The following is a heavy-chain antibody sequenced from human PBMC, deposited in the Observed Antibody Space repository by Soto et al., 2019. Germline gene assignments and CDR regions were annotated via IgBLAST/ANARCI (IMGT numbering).Heavy chain of an antibody. CDR2: ISAYNGNT. CDR3: ASDYGDRDAFDI. V-gene: IGHV1-18*01. CDR1: GYTFTNYG. J-gene: IGHJ3*02. Sequence: ASVKVSCKASGYTFTNYGITWVRQAPGQGLEWMGWISAYNGNTHYTQRLQGRVTMTTNTSTSTAYMELSSLRSVDTAVYYCASDYGDRDAFDIWGQGTMVTVSS. D-gene: IGHD4-17*01.